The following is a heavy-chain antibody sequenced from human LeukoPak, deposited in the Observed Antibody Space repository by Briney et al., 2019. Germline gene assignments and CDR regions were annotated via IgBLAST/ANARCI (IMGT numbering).Heavy chain of an antibody. CDR3: ARGAPGSYCSGGSCPYFDY. CDR2: MNPNSGNT. D-gene: IGHD2-15*01. Sequence: GASVKVACKASAYTFTNYDINWVRQATGQGLEWMGWMNPNSGNTGYAQKFQGRVTMTRNTSISTAYMELSSLRSEDTAVYYCARGAPGSYCSGGSCPYFDYWGQGTLISVSS. J-gene: IGHJ4*02. CDR1: AYTFTNYD. V-gene: IGHV1-8*01.